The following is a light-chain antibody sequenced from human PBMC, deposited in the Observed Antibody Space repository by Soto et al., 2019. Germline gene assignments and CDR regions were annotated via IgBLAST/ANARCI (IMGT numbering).Light chain of an antibody. J-gene: IGLJ2*01. CDR2: DVN. Sequence: QSVLTQPASVSGSPVQSITISCTGTSSDIGAYNFVSWYQQHPGKAPKLMLYDVNIRPSGVSNRFSGSKSGNTASLTISGLQDEDEADYYCTSWTTSTTMIFGGGTKVTVL. V-gene: IGLV2-14*03. CDR3: TSWTTSTTMI. CDR1: SSDIGAYNF.